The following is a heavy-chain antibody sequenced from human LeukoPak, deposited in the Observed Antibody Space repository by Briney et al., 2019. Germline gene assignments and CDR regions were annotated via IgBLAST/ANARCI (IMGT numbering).Heavy chain of an antibody. CDR3: ARLTSSSSGSSFDY. J-gene: IGHJ4*02. CDR2: IYYSGST. Sequence: SQTLSLTCTVSGGSISSNYWSWIRQPPGKGLEWIGYIYYSGSTNYNPSLKSRVTISVDTSKNHFSLRLSSVTAADTAVYYCARLTSSSSGSSFDYWGQGTLVTVSS. V-gene: IGHV4-59*08. CDR1: GGSISSNY. D-gene: IGHD6-13*01.